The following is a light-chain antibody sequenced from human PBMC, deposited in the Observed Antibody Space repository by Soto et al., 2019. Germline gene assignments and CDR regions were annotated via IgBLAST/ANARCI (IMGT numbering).Light chain of an antibody. Sequence: DIQMTQSPSTLSASVGDRVTITCRASQSISSWLAWYQQKPGKAPKLLIYDASTLQSGVPSRFSGTGSGTEFTLTISSLQPDDFATYYCQQYHSYWTFGQGTKV. J-gene: IGKJ1*01. V-gene: IGKV1-5*01. CDR3: QQYHSYWT. CDR1: QSISSW. CDR2: DAS.